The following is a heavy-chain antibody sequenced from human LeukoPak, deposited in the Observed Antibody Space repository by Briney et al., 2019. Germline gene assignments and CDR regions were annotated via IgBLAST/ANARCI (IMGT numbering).Heavy chain of an antibody. J-gene: IGHJ4*02. CDR3: ATPQRGY. Sequence: PSETLSLTCTVSGGSISSGDYYWSWIRQPPGKGLEWIGSIFYSGTTFYNPSLKSRVTISVDTSTNQFSLKLNSVTAADTAMYYCATPQRGYWGQGTLVTVSS. CDR1: GGSISSGDYY. V-gene: IGHV4-39*01. CDR2: IFYSGTT.